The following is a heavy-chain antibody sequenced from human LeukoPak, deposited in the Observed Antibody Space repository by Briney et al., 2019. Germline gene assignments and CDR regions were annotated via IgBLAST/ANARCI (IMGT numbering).Heavy chain of an antibody. CDR2: ISGSGGST. CDR3: AKRRDYYDSSGYYYVGFDY. V-gene: IGHV3-23*01. J-gene: IGHJ4*02. Sequence: GGSLRLSCAASGFTFSSYAMSWVRQAPGKGLEWVSAISGSGGSTYYADSAKGRFTISRDNSKNTLYLQMNSLRAEDTAVYYCAKRRDYYDSSGYYYVGFDYWGQGTLVTVSS. CDR1: GFTFSSYA. D-gene: IGHD3-22*01.